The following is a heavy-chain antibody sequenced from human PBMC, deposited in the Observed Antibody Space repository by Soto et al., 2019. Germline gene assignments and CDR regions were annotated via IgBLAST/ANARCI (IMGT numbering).Heavy chain of an antibody. Sequence: SETLSLTCAVSGGSISSSNWWSWVRQPPGKGLEWIGEIYHSGSTNYNPSLKSRVTISVDKSKNQFSLKLSSVTAADTAVYYCARLGSYSSSGYLYGIDVWGQGTTVTVSS. CDR3: ARLGSYSSSGYLYGIDV. J-gene: IGHJ6*02. CDR2: IYHSGST. D-gene: IGHD6-13*01. CDR1: GGSISSSNW. V-gene: IGHV4-4*02.